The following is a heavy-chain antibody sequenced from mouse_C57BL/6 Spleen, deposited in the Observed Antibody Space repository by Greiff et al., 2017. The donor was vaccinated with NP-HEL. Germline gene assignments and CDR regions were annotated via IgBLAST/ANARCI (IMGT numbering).Heavy chain of an antibody. J-gene: IGHJ4*01. CDR3: AREGSNFGDY. Sequence: VQLQQPGAELVMPGASVKLSCKASGYTFTSYWMHWVKQRPGQGLEWIGEIDPSDSYTNYNQKFKGKSTLTVDKSSSTAYMQLSSLTSEDSAVYYCAREGSNFGDYWGQGTSVTVSS. CDR2: IDPSDSYT. D-gene: IGHD2-5*01. V-gene: IGHV1-69*01. CDR1: GYTFTSYW.